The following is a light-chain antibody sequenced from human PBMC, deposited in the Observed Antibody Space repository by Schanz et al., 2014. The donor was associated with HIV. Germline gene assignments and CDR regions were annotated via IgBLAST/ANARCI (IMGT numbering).Light chain of an antibody. J-gene: IGLJ3*02. CDR3: SSFAGSNIPWV. CDR2: EVL. CDR1: SRDVGGYYH. Sequence: QSALTQPPSASGSPGQSVTISCTGTSRDVGGYYHLPSYQQPPGKAPKLMIYEVLKRPSGVPDRFSGSKSGSTASLTVSGLQPEDEADYYCSSFAGSNIPWVFGGGTKLTVL. V-gene: IGLV2-8*01.